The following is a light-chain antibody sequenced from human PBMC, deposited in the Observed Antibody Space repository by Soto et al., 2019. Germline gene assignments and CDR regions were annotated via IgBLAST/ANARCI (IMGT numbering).Light chain of an antibody. V-gene: IGLV1-44*01. Sequence: QSVLTQPPSASGTPGQRVTISCSGSSPNIGSNAVNWYQQLPRTAPKLLMYSNYQRPSGVPDRFSGSKSVTSASLAISGLQSEDEADYYCATWDHSLHGVVFGGGTKLTVL. CDR2: SNY. J-gene: IGLJ2*01. CDR1: SPNIGSNA. CDR3: ATWDHSLHGVV.